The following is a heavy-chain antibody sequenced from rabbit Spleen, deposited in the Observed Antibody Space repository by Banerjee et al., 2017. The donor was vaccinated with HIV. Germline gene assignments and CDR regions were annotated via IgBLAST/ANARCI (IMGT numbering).Heavy chain of an antibody. V-gene: IGHV1S40*01. D-gene: IGHD7-1*01. CDR1: GFSFSNSDY. CDR3: ARDTGTSFSSYGMDL. J-gene: IGHJ6*01. CDR2: IAGDGSGFT. Sequence: QSLEESGGGLVKPGGTLTLTCTVSGFSFSNSDYMCWVRQAPGKGLEWISCIAGDGSGFTYSATWAKGRFTCSKTSSTTVTLQMTSLTVADTATYFCARDTGTSFSSYGMDLWGQGTLVTVS.